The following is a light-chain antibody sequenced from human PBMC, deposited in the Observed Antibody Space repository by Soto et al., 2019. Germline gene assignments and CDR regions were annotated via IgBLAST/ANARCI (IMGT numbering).Light chain of an antibody. J-gene: IGKJ4*01. CDR3: QQYGGS. V-gene: IGKV3-20*01. Sequence: DIVLTQSPGTLSLSPGERATLSCRASQSVSSSYLAWYQQKPGQAPRLLIYGASSRATGIPDRFSGGGSGTDLTLTISRLEPEDCAVYYCQQYGGSFGGGTKVDIK. CDR1: QSVSSSY. CDR2: GAS.